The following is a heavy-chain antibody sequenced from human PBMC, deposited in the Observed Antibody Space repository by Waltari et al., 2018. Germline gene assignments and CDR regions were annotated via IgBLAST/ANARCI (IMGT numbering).Heavy chain of an antibody. V-gene: IGHV6-1*01. CDR3: ARTNWNSLDWYFDL. CDR2: SYYRSKWYN. J-gene: IGHJ2*01. CDR1: GDSVSSNSAA. D-gene: IGHD1-7*01. Sequence: QVQLQQSGPGLVKPSQTLSLTCAISGDSVSSNSAAWNWIRQSPSRGLEWLGRSYYRSKWYNDNAVSLKSRITINPDTSKNQFSLQLNSVTPEDTAVYYCARTNWNSLDWYFDLWGRGTLVTVSS.